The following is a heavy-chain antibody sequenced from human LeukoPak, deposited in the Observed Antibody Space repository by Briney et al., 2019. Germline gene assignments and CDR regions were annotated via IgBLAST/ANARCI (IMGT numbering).Heavy chain of an antibody. CDR2: ISSNGGST. Sequence: GGSLRLSCAASGFTFSSYAMHWVRQAPGKGLEYVSAISSNGGSTYYANSVKGRFTISRDNSKNTLYLQMNSLRAEDTAVYYCARANYDILTGYSDAFDIWGQGTMVTVSS. D-gene: IGHD3-9*01. J-gene: IGHJ3*02. CDR3: ARANYDILTGYSDAFDI. V-gene: IGHV3-64*01. CDR1: GFTFSSYA.